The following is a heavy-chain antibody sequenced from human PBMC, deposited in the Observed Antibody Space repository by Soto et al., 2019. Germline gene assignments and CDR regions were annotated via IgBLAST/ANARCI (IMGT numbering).Heavy chain of an antibody. CDR3: ARDRYSYYDFWSGSLPYYYYGMDV. J-gene: IGHJ6*02. CDR1: GFTFSNYD. CDR2: MDAGDDK. D-gene: IGHD3-3*01. Sequence: PGGSLRLSCAASGFTFSNYDFHWVRQVPVKGLEWVSGMDAGDDKYYVGSVKGRFIISRDNAKNSLYLQMNSLRAEDTAVYYCARDRYSYYDFWSGSLPYYYYGMDVWGQGTTVTVSS. V-gene: IGHV3-13*01.